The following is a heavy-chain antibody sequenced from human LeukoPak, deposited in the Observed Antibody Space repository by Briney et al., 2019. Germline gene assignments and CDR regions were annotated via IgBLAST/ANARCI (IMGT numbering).Heavy chain of an antibody. CDR2: INTGGYT. D-gene: IGHD1-26*01. V-gene: IGHV3-53*01. Sequence: GGSLRLSCAASGFTVSTNYMTWVRQAPGKGLDWVSIINTGGYTYYIDSVKGRFTISRDKSKSTLYLQMTFLNVEDTAVYYCARESGSYLQWGQGTLLTVSS. CDR1: GFTVSTNY. J-gene: IGHJ4*02. CDR3: ARESGSYLQ.